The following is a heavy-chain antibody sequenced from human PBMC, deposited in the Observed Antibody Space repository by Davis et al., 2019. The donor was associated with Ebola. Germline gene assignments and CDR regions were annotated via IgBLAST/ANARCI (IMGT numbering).Heavy chain of an antibody. Sequence: GESLKISCAASGFTFSSYGMHWVRQAPGKGLEWVAVIWYDGSNKYYADSVKGRFTISRDNSKNTLYLQMNSLRAEDTAVYYCAKGGYYGSGYDWYYFDYWGQGTLVTVSS. CDR1: GFTFSSYG. CDR3: AKGGYYGSGYDWYYFDY. V-gene: IGHV3-30*02. D-gene: IGHD3-10*01. CDR2: IWYDGSNK. J-gene: IGHJ4*02.